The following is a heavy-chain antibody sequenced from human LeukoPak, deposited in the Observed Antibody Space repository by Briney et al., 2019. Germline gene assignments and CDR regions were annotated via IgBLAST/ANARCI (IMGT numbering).Heavy chain of an antibody. D-gene: IGHD6-13*01. CDR2: IRGSGGST. CDR1: GFTLSSYV. V-gene: IGHV3-23*01. J-gene: IGHJ4*02. Sequence: GGSLRLSCAASGFTLSSYVMSWVRQAPGKGLEWASTIRGSGGSTYYADSVKGRFTISRDNSKNTVYLQMNSLRAEDTAVYYCAKDLYTSRYACCFDYWGQGTLVTVSS. CDR3: AKDLYTSRYACCFDY.